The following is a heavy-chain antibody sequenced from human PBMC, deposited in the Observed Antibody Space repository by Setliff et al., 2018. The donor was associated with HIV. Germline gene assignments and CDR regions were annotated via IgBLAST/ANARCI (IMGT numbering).Heavy chain of an antibody. CDR3: ASDAVSGYDWKWFDS. CDR1: GYTFTGYY. Sequence: GASVKVSCKASGYTFTGYYMHWVRQAPGQGLEWMGRINPNSGGTNYAQKFQGRVTMTSDTSTYTVYMELSGLTSDDTAFYYCASDAVSGYDWKWFDSWGQGTLVTVSS. CDR2: INPNSGGT. D-gene: IGHD5-12*01. V-gene: IGHV1-2*06. J-gene: IGHJ5*01.